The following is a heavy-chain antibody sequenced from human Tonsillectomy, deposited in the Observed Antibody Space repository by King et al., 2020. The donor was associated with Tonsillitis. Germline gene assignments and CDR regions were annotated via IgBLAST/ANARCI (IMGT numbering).Heavy chain of an antibody. Sequence: VQLVESGGGVVQPGRSLRLSCAASGFTLSRYAMHWVRQAPGKGLEWVTFISHDGSDKYYADSVKGRFTISRDNSKNTLYLQMNSLRADETAVYDCARDLYSSFYYYYRMDVWGQGTTVTVSS. CDR3: ARDLYSSFYYYYRMDV. CDR2: ISHDGSDK. D-gene: IGHD6-6*01. J-gene: IGHJ6*02. V-gene: IGHV3-30-3*01. CDR1: GFTLSRYA.